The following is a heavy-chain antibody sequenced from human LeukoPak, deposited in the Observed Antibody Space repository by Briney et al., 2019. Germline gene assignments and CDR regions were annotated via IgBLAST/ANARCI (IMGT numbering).Heavy chain of an antibody. Sequence: GGSLRLSCAASGFSFSNYGMNWVRQAPGKGLEWVSVISSTGDNTFYRDSVKARFTITRDISKNTLYLQMTSLRADDTAVYYCARSLEWNLVGFDYWGQGTPVTVSS. CDR3: ARSLEWNLVGFDY. J-gene: IGHJ4*02. D-gene: IGHD1-1*01. CDR2: ISSTGDNT. V-gene: IGHV3-23*01. CDR1: GFSFSNYG.